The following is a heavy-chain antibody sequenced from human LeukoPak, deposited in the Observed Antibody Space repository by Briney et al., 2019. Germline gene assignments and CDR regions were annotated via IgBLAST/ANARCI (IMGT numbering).Heavy chain of an antibody. V-gene: IGHV1-18*01. D-gene: IGHD2-15*01. Sequence: AAVTVSLLSSVYTRNNIGVAGVRQAPGQGGEGVGWISHGNGNTQYLHRLQGRVTVTRDRATSTVYMELRSLRADDTAVCFCANVVKGRFFFYYLDVWGKGTTVTVSS. CDR3: ANVVKGRFFFYYLDV. CDR1: VYTRNNIG. CDR2: ISHGNGNT. J-gene: IGHJ6*03.